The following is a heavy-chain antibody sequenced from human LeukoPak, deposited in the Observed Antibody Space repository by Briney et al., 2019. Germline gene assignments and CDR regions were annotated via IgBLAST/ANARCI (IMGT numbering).Heavy chain of an antibody. D-gene: IGHD1-26*01. Sequence: GGSLRLSCAASGFTFSSYEMNRVRQAPGKGLEWVSYIGSSGGPMYYAGSVKGRFTISRDNAKNSLYLQMNSLRAEDTAVYYCARDASGTHREGFDYWGQGTLVTVSS. CDR1: GFTFSSYE. CDR2: IGSSGGPM. J-gene: IGHJ4*02. CDR3: ARDASGTHREGFDY. V-gene: IGHV3-48*03.